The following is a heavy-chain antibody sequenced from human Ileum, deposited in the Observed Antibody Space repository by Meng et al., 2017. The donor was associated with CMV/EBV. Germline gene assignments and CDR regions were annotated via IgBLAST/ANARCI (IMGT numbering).Heavy chain of an antibody. V-gene: IGHV3-30-3*01. Sequence: SGFTFSSYALHWVRQAPGKGLGWVAVISYDGNNKYYADSVKGRFTISRDNSKNTLYLQMSSLRGDDTALYYCARSGDSSGRGWFDPCGQGTLVTVSS. CDR1: GFTFSSYA. CDR3: ARSGDSSGRGWFDP. D-gene: IGHD6-19*01. J-gene: IGHJ5*02. CDR2: ISYDGNNK.